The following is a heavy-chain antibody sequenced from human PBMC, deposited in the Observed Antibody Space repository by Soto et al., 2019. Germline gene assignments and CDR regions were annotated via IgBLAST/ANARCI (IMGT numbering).Heavy chain of an antibody. J-gene: IGHJ4*01. Sequence: GGSLRLSCAASGFTFSNAWINWVRQAPGKGLEWVGGIKSKTDGGTTDYAAPVKGRFAISRDDSNYMVYLQMNSLKIEDTAVYYFTTDLYSTIIIVRFDYWGHETLFTVSS. V-gene: IGHV3-15*07. CDR2: IKSKTDGGTT. D-gene: IGHD3-22*01. CDR1: GFTFSNAW. CDR3: TTDLYSTIIIVRFDY.